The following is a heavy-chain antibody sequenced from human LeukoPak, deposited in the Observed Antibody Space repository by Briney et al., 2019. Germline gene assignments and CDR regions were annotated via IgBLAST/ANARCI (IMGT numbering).Heavy chain of an antibody. CDR1: GFTFSSYS. CDR3: ARGFSPFLEWLLIDY. J-gene: IGHJ4*02. V-gene: IGHV3-21*01. CDR2: ISSSSSYI. D-gene: IGHD3-3*01. Sequence: GGSLRLSCAASGFTFSSYSMNWVRQAPGKGLEWVSSISSSSSYIYYADSVKGRFTISRDNAKNSLYLQMNSLRAEDTAVYYCARGFSPFLEWLLIDYWGQGTLVTVSS.